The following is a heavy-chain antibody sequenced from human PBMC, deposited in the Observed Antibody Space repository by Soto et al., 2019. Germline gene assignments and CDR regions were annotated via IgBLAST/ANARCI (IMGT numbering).Heavy chain of an antibody. CDR2: IYHSGST. CDR3: ARGIDYYDSSGYYYYYYGMDF. V-gene: IGHV4-30-2*01. D-gene: IGHD3-22*01. Sequence: SETLSLTCSVSGASIRSDHYWSWIRQPPGKGLEWIGYIYHSGSTYYNPSLKSRVTISVDRSKNQFSLKLSSVTAADTAVYYCARGIDYYDSSGYYYYYYGMDFWGQGTTVPVSS. J-gene: IGHJ6*02. CDR1: GASIRSDHY.